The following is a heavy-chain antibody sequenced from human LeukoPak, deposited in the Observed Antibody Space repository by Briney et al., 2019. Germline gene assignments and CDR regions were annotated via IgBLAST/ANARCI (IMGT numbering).Heavy chain of an antibody. J-gene: IGHJ4*02. Sequence: SETLSLTCTVSGGSISTFYYWTWIRQSPGKELEWIGNIHSSGSTSYNPSPKSRVTMSVDTSKNQFSLRLSSVTATDTAVYYCVRPGQSSWWVYFDYWGPGTVVTVSS. CDR2: IHSSGST. V-gene: IGHV4-4*09. CDR1: GGSISTFYY. CDR3: VRPGQSSWWVYFDY. D-gene: IGHD2-15*01.